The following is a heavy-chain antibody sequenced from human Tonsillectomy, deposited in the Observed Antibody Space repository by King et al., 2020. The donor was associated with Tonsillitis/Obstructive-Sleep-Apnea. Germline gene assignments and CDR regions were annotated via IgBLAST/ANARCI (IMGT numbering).Heavy chain of an antibody. D-gene: IGHD2/OR15-2a*01. J-gene: IGHJ4*02. Sequence: VTLKESGPALVKPTQTLTLTCTFSGFSLSSSGMCVSWIRQPPGKALEWLARIDWDDDKYYSTSLKTRLTISKDTSKNQVVLTMTNMDPVDTATYSCARIRSTSCLGDYWGQGTLVTVSS. CDR2: IDWDDDK. CDR3: ARIRSTSCLGDY. CDR1: GFSLSSSGMC. V-gene: IGHV2-70*11.